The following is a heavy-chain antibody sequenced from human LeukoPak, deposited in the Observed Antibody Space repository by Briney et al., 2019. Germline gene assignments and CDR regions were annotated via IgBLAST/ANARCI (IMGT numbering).Heavy chain of an antibody. V-gene: IGHV3-7*01. D-gene: IGHD3-10*01. CDR1: GFTFSQYW. CDR2: IKQDGSEKQDGSEK. J-gene: IGHJ6*03. Sequence: GGSLRLSCAASGFTFSQYWVSWVRQAPGKGLEWVTNIKQDGSEKQDGSEKNYVDSVKGRFTISRDNAKNSLYLQMNSLRAEDTAVYYCARSGRGVDSFYFYMDVWGKGTTVTVSS. CDR3: ARSGRGVDSFYFYMDV.